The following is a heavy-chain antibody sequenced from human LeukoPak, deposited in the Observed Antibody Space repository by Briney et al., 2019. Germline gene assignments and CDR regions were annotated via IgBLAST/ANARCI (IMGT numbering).Heavy chain of an antibody. CDR3: ARDSRDSTYYMDV. D-gene: IGHD2-21*01. Sequence: ASVKVSCKASGYTFTSYYMHWVRQAPGQGLEWMGLINPTGGSTGYAQKFQGRVTMTRDMSTSTDYMELSSLRSDDTAVYYCARDSRDSTYYMDVWGKGTTVTVSS. CDR1: GYTFTSYY. J-gene: IGHJ6*03. V-gene: IGHV1-46*01. CDR2: INPTGGST.